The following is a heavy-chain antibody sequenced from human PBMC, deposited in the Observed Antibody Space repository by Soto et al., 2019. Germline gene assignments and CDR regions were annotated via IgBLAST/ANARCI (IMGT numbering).Heavy chain of an antibody. CDR3: ARSSGYVPGGY. CDR2: IHHSGST. Sequence: LTCAVSGYPISSGYYWGWIRQPPGKGLEWIGIIHHSGSTYYNPSLRSRITISVDTSKNQFSLKMPSVTAADTAVYYCARSSGYVPGGYWGQGMLVTVSS. CDR1: GYPISSGYY. V-gene: IGHV4-38-2*01. D-gene: IGHD5-12*01. J-gene: IGHJ4*02.